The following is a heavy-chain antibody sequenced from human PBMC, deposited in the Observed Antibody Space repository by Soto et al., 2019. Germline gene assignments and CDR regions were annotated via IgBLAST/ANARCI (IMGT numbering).Heavy chain of an antibody. CDR2: IIPIFGTA. V-gene: IGHV1-69*12. CDR1: GGTFSSYT. D-gene: IGHD5-12*01. Sequence: QVQLVQSGAEVKKPGSSVTVSCKASGGTFSSYTISWVRQAPGQGLEWMGGIIPIFGTANYAQKFQGRVTITADESTSTAYMELSSLRSEATAVYYCARGNPSWLQFWHFDLWGRGTLVTVSS. J-gene: IGHJ2*01. CDR3: ARGNPSWLQFWHFDL.